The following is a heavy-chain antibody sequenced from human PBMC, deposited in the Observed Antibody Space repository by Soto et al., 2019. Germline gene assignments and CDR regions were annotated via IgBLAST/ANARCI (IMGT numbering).Heavy chain of an antibody. CDR1: GFTFSSYA. J-gene: IGHJ6*02. CDR3: AKTMGDCSGGSCYGAYSMDV. Sequence: EVQLLESGGGLVQPGGSLRLSCAASGFTFSSYAMSWVRQAPGKGLEWVSLISGSGGGTYYADSVKGRFTISRDNSKNTVHLQMNSLRAEDTAVYYCAKTMGDCSGGSCYGAYSMDVWGQGITVTVSS. CDR2: ISGSGGGT. V-gene: IGHV3-23*01. D-gene: IGHD2-15*01.